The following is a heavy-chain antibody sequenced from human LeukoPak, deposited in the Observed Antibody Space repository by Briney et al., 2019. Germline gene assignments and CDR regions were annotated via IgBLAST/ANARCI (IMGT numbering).Heavy chain of an antibody. CDR2: IYYSGST. CDR3: ARANYFDY. CDR1: GGSISGHY. J-gene: IGHJ4*02. V-gene: IGHV4-59*11. Sequence: SETLSLTCTVSGGSISGHYWSWIRQPPGKGLEWIGDIYYSGSTNYNPSLKSRVTISVDTSKNQFSLKLGSVTAADTAVYHCARANYFDYWGQGTLVTVSS.